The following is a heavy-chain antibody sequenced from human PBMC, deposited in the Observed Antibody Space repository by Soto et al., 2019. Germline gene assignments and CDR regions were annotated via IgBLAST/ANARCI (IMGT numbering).Heavy chain of an antibody. D-gene: IGHD4-4*01. CDR1: GYTFTSYG. Sequence: ASVKVSCKGLGYTFTSYGIIWVRQAPGQGLEWMGWIRPNDGHTNYAQKFQDRVTMTRDTSTTTVYMDLRSLGSDDTAVYYCAIIGSGDYSDFDYWGQGTLVTVSS. CDR3: AIIGSGDYSDFDY. J-gene: IGHJ4*02. V-gene: IGHV1-18*01. CDR2: IRPNDGHT.